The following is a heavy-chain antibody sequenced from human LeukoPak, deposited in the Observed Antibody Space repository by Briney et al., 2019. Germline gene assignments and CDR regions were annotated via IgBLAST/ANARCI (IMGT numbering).Heavy chain of an antibody. CDR3: VRVKGSYFDY. D-gene: IGHD2-15*01. V-gene: IGHV3-48*01. CDR1: GFPLSSYS. J-gene: IGHJ4*01. Sequence: GGSLSLSCAASGFPLSSYSINWFRQAPGKGLEWVSYISSSGSAIYYVDSVKGRFTVSRDNAKNSLFLQMNSPRAEETAVYYCVRVKGSYFDYWGQGALVTVYS. CDR2: ISSSGSAI.